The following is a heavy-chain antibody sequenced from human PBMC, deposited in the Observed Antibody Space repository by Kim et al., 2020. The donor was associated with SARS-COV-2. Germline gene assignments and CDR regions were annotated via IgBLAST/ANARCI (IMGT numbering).Heavy chain of an antibody. Sequence: SVKVSCKSSGDSFISSGFSWVRQAPGQGLEWMGWIIPKFNEASYAQKFRGRVTMITDASMNTAYMELSSLISDDTALYYCGRGRDTTIIGVIIYYYG. D-gene: IGHD2-8*01. J-gene: IGHJ6*01. CDR1: GDSFISSG. CDR2: IIPKFNEA. CDR3: GRGRDTTIIGVIIYYYG. V-gene: IGHV1-69*05.